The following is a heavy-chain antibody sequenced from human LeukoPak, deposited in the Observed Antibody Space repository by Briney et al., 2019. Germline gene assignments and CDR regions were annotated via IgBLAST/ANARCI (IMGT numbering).Heavy chain of an antibody. V-gene: IGHV1-24*01. D-gene: IGHD2-8*01. CDR2: FHSEGGET. CDR1: GYTLTELS. CDR3: SPDPWCGGVPGKGGY. Sequence: GSVKVSCKVSGYTLTELSMHWVRQAPGKGLEWMGGFHSEGGETNHAQKLQGRVTIAQHTSTDTAYMELSSLRTEDPAECYCSPDPWCGGVPGKGGYWGEGTLVTVSS. J-gene: IGHJ4*02.